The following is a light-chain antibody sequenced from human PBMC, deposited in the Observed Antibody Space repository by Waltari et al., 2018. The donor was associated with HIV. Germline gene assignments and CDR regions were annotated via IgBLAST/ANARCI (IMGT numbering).Light chain of an antibody. J-gene: IGLJ2*01. V-gene: IGLV3-21*03. Sequence: SYVLTQPPSVSVAPGKTATLTCGGDNIGTKSVQWYQQRPGQAPVLVVYHDNNRPSGVTERFSGSNSGDTATLTISRVEAGDEADYYCQAWYHSDDPIFFGGGTQLTVL. CDR1: NIGTKS. CDR2: HDN. CDR3: QAWYHSDDPIF.